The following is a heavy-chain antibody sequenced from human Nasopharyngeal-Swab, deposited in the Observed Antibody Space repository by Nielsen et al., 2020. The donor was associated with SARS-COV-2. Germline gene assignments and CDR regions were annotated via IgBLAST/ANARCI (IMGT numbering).Heavy chain of an antibody. Sequence: GASLKISCAASGFTFNNYNFNWVRQAPGKGLEWVSSISSSSSYIYYADSVKGRFTISRDNAKNSLYLQMNSLRAEDTAVYYCARDGLDYDFWSAYFMDGWGQGTTVTVSS. CDR3: ARDGLDYDFWSAYFMDG. CDR1: GFTFNNYN. V-gene: IGHV3-21*01. J-gene: IGHJ6*02. CDR2: ISSSSSYI. D-gene: IGHD3-3*01.